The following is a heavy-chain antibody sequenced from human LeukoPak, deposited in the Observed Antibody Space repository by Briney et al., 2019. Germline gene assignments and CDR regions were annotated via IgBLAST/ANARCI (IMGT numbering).Heavy chain of an antibody. Sequence: PGGSLRLSCAASGFTFSSYAMSWVRQAPGKGLEWVSAISGSGGSTYYADSVKGRFTISRDNSKNTLYLQMNSLRAEDTAVYYCAKGRVGITMIVVVMFDYWGQGTLVTVSS. V-gene: IGHV3-23*01. CDR1: GFTFSSYA. J-gene: IGHJ4*02. D-gene: IGHD3-22*01. CDR3: AKGRVGITMIVVVMFDY. CDR2: ISGSGGST.